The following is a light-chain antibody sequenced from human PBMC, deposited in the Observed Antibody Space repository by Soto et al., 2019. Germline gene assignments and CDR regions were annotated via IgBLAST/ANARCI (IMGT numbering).Light chain of an antibody. Sequence: QSVLTQPASLSGSPGQSITISCTGTGRDLGDYYYVSWYRQYPDKAPKLLVYQVTKRPSGVPDRFSGSKSGNTAALTVSGLQAEDEAVYYCSSYAGSLVVFGGGTKLTVL. CDR1: GRDLGDYYY. CDR3: SSYAGSLVV. J-gene: IGLJ2*01. CDR2: QVT. V-gene: IGLV2-8*01.